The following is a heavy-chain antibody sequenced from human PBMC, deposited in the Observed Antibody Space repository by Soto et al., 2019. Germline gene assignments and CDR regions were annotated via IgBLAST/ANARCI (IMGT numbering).Heavy chain of an antibody. Sequence: QVQLVQSGAEVKKPGASVKVSCKASGYTFTTYGISWVRQAPGQGLEGMGRISASNGNTYYGQKFQGRVTMTTDSFTSTAYMDLSSLTSDDTAVYYCARTLTYSSSGDSWGRGTLVNVSS. CDR1: GYTFTTYG. J-gene: IGHJ4*02. CDR2: ISASNGNT. V-gene: IGHV1-18*01. D-gene: IGHD6-13*01. CDR3: ARTLTYSSSGDS.